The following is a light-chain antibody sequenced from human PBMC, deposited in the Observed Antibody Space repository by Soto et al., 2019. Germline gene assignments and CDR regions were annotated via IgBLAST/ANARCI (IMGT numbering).Light chain of an antibody. CDR1: SSNIGAGYD. J-gene: IGLJ1*01. CDR3: PSYDSSLSGDV. Sequence: QSVLTQPPSVSGAPGQRVTISCTGSSSNIGAGYDVHWYQQLPGTAPKLLIYGNSNRPSGVPDRFSGSKSGTSASLAITGLQAEDEADYYCPSYDSSLSGDVFGTGTKVTVL. V-gene: IGLV1-40*01. CDR2: GNS.